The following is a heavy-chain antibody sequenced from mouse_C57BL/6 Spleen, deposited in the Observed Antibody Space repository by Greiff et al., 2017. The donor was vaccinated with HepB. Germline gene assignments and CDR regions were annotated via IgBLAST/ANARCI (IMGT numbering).Heavy chain of an antibody. V-gene: IGHV14-4*01. CDR1: GFNIKDDY. CDR3: TMVTTVDY. CDR2: IDPENGDT. Sequence: VHVKQSGAELVRPGASVKLSCTASGFNIKDDYMHWVKQRPEQGLEWIGWIDPENGDTEYASKFQGKATITADTSSNTAYLQLSSLTSEDTAVYYCTMVTTVDYWGQGTTLTVSS. J-gene: IGHJ2*01. D-gene: IGHD2-2*01.